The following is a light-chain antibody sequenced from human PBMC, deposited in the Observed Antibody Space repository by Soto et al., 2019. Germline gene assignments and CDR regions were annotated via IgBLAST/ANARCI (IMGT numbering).Light chain of an antibody. V-gene: IGLV1-51*02. CDR1: SSNIGNNY. CDR2: ENN. Sequence: SVLTQPPSVSAAPGQKVTISCSGSSSNIGNNYVSWYQQLPGTAPKLLIYENNKRPSGIPDRFSGSKSGTSATLGITGLQSEDEADYYCVAWDDSLNCYVVFGGGTKVTVL. J-gene: IGLJ2*01. CDR3: VAWDDSLNCYVV.